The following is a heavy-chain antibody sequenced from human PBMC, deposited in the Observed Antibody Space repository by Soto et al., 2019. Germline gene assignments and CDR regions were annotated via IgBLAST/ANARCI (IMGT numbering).Heavy chain of an antibody. J-gene: IGHJ5*02. CDR3: AREFKGGYGSGVDWFDP. CDR1: GGSISSGDYY. CDR2: IYYSGST. D-gene: IGHD3-10*01. Sequence: SETLSLTCTVSGGSISSGDYYWSWIRQPPGKGLEWIGYIYYSGSTYYNPSLKSRVTISVDTSKNQFSLKLSSVTAADTAVYYCAREFKGGYGSGVDWFDPWGQGTLVTVSS. V-gene: IGHV4-30-4*01.